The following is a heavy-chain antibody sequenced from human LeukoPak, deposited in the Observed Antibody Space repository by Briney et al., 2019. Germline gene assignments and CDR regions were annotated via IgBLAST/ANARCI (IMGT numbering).Heavy chain of an antibody. CDR1: GFTFSSYA. J-gene: IGHJ4*02. V-gene: IGHV3-23*01. CDR3: AKGASGWHFFDY. CDR2: ISGSGGST. Sequence: AGGSLRLSCAASGFTFSSYAMSWVRQAPGKGLEWVSAISGSGGSTYYADSVKGRFTISRDNSKNTLYLQMNSLRAEDTTVYYCAKGASGWHFFDYWGQGTLVTVSS. D-gene: IGHD6-19*01.